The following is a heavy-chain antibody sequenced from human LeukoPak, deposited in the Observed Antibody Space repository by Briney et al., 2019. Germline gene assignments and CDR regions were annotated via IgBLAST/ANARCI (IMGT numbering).Heavy chain of an antibody. Sequence: PGGSLRLSCAASAFSFSNYNMNWVRQAPGKGLEWLSYISGNGNTIYYADSVKGRFTISRDNAKNSLYLQMNSLRAEDTAVYYCAKDRLRYCTGGNCYSPVDYWGQGTLVTVSS. V-gene: IGHV3-48*04. D-gene: IGHD2-15*01. J-gene: IGHJ4*01. CDR1: AFSFSNYN. CDR2: ISGNGNTI. CDR3: AKDRLRYCTGGNCYSPVDY.